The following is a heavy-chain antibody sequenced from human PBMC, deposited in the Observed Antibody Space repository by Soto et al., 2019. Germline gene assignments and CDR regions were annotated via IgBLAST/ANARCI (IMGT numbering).Heavy chain of an antibody. V-gene: IGHV1-18*01. J-gene: IGHJ6*02. CDR3: AMVDVYVTPSPQDV. D-gene: IGHD3-16*01. CDR2: INAYNGNT. CDR1: GYRFTSYG. Sequence: ASVKVSCKASGYRFTSYGIGWVRQAPGQGLEWMGWINAYNGNTNYAQNLQGRVTLTTDTSTSTAYMELRSLRSNDTAVYYCAMVDVYVTPSPQDVWGQGTTVTVFS.